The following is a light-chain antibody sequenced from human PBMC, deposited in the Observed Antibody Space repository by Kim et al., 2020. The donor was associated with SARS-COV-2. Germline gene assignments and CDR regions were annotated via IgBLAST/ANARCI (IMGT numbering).Light chain of an antibody. J-gene: IGKJ2*01. CDR3: QQYGSSPYT. CDR2: GAS. CDR1: QSVSSSY. V-gene: IGKV3-20*01. Sequence: LSPRERATLSCRASQSVSSSYLAWYQKKPGQAPRLLIYGASSRATGIPDRFSGSGSGTDFTLTISRLEPEDFAVYYCQQYGSSPYTFGQGTKLEI.